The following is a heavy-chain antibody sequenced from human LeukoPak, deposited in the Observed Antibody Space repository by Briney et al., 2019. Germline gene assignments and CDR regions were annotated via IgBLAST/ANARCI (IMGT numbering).Heavy chain of an antibody. D-gene: IGHD3-10*02. CDR1: GFTFSSYS. CDR2: ISSSSSYI. Sequence: GGSLRLSCAASGFTFSSYSMNWVRQAPGKGLEWVSSISSSSSYIYYADSVKGRFTISRDNSRNTLYLQMNSLRAEDTAVYYCAELGITMIGGVWGKGTTVTISS. CDR3: AELGITMIGGV. V-gene: IGHV3-21*01. J-gene: IGHJ6*04.